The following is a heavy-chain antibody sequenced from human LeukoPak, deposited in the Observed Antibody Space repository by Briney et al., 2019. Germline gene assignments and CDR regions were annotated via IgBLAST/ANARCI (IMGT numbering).Heavy chain of an antibody. D-gene: IGHD6-19*01. Sequence: ASVTVSFTSSAYTFTYYYMHWVRQAPGQGHEWMGWINPNSGGTNYAQKFQGRVTMTRDTSISTAYMELNRLRSDDTAVYYCASSSGWRGDFDYWGQGALVTVSS. CDR3: ASSSGWRGDFDY. J-gene: IGHJ4*02. V-gene: IGHV1-2*02. CDR2: INPNSGGT. CDR1: AYTFTYYY.